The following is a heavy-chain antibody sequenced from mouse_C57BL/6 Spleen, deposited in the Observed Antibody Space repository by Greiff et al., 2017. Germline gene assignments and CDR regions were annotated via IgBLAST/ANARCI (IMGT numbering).Heavy chain of an antibody. J-gene: IGHJ2*01. CDR2: INPNYGTT. CDR3: ASYCNYNC. Sequence: VQLQQSGHELVQPGASVTISCKASGYSFTDSNMNWVKQSNGKSLEWIGVINPNYGTTSYNQKFKGKATLTVDQSSSTAYMQLHSLTSEGSADYYGASYCNYNCWGEGTTLTVSS. V-gene: IGHV1-39*01. D-gene: IGHD2-1*01. CDR1: GYSFTDSN.